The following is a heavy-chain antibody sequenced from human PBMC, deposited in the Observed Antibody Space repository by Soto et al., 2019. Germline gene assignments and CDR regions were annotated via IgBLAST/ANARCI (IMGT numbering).Heavy chain of an antibody. CDR1: GCTFSDDW. CDR2: INMDGSST. D-gene: IGHD2-8*02. V-gene: IGHV3-74*01. J-gene: IGHJ4*02. CDR3: ARGPRGVYGNDY. Sequence: PGGPKRLSCRAAGCTFSDDWMHWVSQAAGKGLVWVSRINMDGSSTNYADSVKGRFTISRDNAKNTLYLQMNSLRVDDTAIYFCARGPRGVYGNDYWGQGALVTVSS.